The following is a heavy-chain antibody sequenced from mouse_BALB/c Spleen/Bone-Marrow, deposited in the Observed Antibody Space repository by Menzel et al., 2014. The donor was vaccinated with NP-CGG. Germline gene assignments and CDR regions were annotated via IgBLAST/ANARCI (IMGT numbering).Heavy chain of an antibody. Sequence: EVKLVESGGGLVKPGGSLKLSCAASGFTFSNYAMSWVRQTPEKRLEWVAIISSGGSYTYHPDSVKGRFTISRDNAKTSLYLQMSSLRSEDTAMYYCARQDGFDYWGQGTTLTVSS. V-gene: IGHV5-9-3*01. CDR2: ISSGGSYT. D-gene: IGHD2-3*01. CDR3: ARQDGFDY. CDR1: GFTFSNYA. J-gene: IGHJ2*01.